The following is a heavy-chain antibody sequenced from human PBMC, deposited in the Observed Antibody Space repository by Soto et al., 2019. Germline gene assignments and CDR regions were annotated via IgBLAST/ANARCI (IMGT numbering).Heavy chain of an antibody. CDR1: GDSISSRGDY. CDR3: ARRYGGNFDY. CDR2: IYYSGST. Sequence: SETLSLTCTVSGDSISSRGDYWSWIRQHPGKDLEWIGFIYYSGSTNYNPSLKSRVTISVDTSKNQFSLKLTSVTAADTAVYYCARRYGGNFDYWGQGTLVTVSS. V-gene: IGHV4-61*08. J-gene: IGHJ4*02. D-gene: IGHD1-26*01.